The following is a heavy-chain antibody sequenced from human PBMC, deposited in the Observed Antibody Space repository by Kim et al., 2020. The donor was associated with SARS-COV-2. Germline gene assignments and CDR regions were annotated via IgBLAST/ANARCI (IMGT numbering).Heavy chain of an antibody. CDR1: GGSFSGYY. D-gene: IGHD3-22*01. J-gene: IGHJ5*02. V-gene: IGHV4-34*01. Sequence: SETLSLTCAVYGGSFSGYYWSWIRQPPGKGLEWIREINHSGSTNYNPSLKSRVTISVDTSKNQFSLKLSSVTAADTAVYYCARGRVVVTRWFAPWGQGT. CDR2: INHSGST. CDR3: ARGRVVVTRWFAP.